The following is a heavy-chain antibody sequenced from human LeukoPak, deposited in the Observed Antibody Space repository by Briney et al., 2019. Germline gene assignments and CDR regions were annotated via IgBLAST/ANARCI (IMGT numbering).Heavy chain of an antibody. CDR2: MNPNSGNT. CDR1: GYTFTSYD. D-gene: IGHD2-15*01. J-gene: IGHJ4*02. V-gene: IGHV1-8*01. Sequence: ASVTVSCKASGYTFTSYDINWVRQATGQGLEWMGWMNPNSGNTGYAQKFQGRVTMTRNTSISTAYMELSRLRSEDTAVYYCARASSSGGWYYFDYWGQGTLVTVSS. CDR3: ARASSSGGWYYFDY.